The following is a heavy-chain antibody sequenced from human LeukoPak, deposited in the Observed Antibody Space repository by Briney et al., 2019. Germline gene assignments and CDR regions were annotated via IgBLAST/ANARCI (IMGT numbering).Heavy chain of an antibody. V-gene: IGHV3-7*01. CDR2: INQDGTEK. J-gene: IGHJ4*02. CDR3: VKVAKYYYGSETYYFFEH. CDR1: GFTFTTYW. Sequence: GESLRLSCAASGFTFTTYWMAWVRQFPGKGLEWVANINQDGTEKYYVDSVKGRFTISRDNAKNSLYLQMNSLRVEDTAIYYCVKVAKYYYGSETYYFFEHWGQGTPVTASS. D-gene: IGHD3-10*01.